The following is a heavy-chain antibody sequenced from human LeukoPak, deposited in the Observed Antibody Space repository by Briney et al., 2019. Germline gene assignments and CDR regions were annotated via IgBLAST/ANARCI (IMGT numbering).Heavy chain of an antibody. CDR3: ARESTGMTFDP. V-gene: IGHV4-59*12. CDR2: IYYSGNT. J-gene: IGHJ5*02. Sequence: SETLSLTCTVSGGSISSYYWSWIRQPPGKGLEWIGTIYYSGNTFYNASLKSRVTISIDTSKNQFFLKLNSVTAADTAVYYCARESTGMTFDPWGQGTLVTVSS. CDR1: GGSISSYY.